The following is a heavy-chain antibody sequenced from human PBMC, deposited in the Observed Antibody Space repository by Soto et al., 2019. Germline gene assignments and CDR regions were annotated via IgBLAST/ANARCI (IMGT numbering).Heavy chain of an antibody. CDR2: IIPILGIA. Sequence: QVQLVQSGAEVKKPGSSVKVSCKASGGTFSSYTISWVRQAPGQGLEWMGRIIPILGIANYAQKFQGRVTITADKSTSTAYMELSSLRSEDTAVYYCARGIAAAGTGYYFDYWGQGTLVTVSS. CDR3: ARGIAAAGTGYYFDY. CDR1: GGTFSSYT. V-gene: IGHV1-69*02. D-gene: IGHD6-13*01. J-gene: IGHJ4*02.